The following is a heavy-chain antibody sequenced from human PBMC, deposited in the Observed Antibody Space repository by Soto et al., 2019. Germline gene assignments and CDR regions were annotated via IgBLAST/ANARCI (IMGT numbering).Heavy chain of an antibody. Sequence: PSETLSLTCTVSGGSISSYYWSWIRQPPGKGLEWIGYIYYSGSTNYNPSLKSRVTISVDTSKNQFSLKLNSVTAADTAVYYCARLPYYDTPPVTFDIWGQGAMVTVSS. CDR1: GGSISSYY. V-gene: IGHV4-59*08. J-gene: IGHJ3*02. D-gene: IGHD3-22*01. CDR3: ARLPYYDTPPVTFDI. CDR2: IYYSGST.